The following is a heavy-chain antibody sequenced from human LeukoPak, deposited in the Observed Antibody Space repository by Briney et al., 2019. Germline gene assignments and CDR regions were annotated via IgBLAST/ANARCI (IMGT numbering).Heavy chain of an antibody. Sequence: PSETLSLTCTVSGGSISSGSYYWSWIRQPAGKGLEWIGRICTSGSTNYNPSLKSRVTISVDTSKNQFSLKLSSVTAADTAVYYCAREIGYYYDIWGQGTLVTVSS. CDR3: AREIGYYYDI. CDR1: GGSISSGSYY. V-gene: IGHV4-61*02. J-gene: IGHJ4*02. D-gene: IGHD3-22*01. CDR2: ICTSGST.